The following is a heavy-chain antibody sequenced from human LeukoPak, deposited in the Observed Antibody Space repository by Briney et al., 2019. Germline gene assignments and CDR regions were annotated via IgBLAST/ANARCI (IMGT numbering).Heavy chain of an antibody. D-gene: IGHD2-15*01. CDR1: GFTFSSYA. CDR3: ARVSGVSGLDAFDI. J-gene: IGHJ3*02. V-gene: IGHV3-23*01. Sequence: GGSLRLSCAASGFTFSSYAVSWVRQAPGKGLEWVSAISGSGGGTYYADSVKGRFTISRDNSKNTLYLQMNSLRAEDTAVYYCARVSGVSGLDAFDIWGQGTMVTVSS. CDR2: ISGSGGGT.